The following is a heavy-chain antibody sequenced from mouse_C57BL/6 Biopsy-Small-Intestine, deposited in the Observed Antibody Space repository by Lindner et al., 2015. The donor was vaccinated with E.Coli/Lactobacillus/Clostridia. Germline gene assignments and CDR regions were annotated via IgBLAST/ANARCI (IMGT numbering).Heavy chain of an antibody. D-gene: IGHD1-3*01. V-gene: IGHV1-72*04. CDR1: GYLFTGYF. CDR2: INPKSGDT. CDR3: ARDPSQVRFLEWVFEY. J-gene: IGHJ3*01. Sequence: SVKVSCKASGYLFTGYFMHWVRQAPGQGLEWMGWINPKSGDTYFAQKFRGRVTMTRDTSISTVSMEMSRLTSDDTAVYYCARDPSQVRFLEWVFEYWGQGTLVTVS.